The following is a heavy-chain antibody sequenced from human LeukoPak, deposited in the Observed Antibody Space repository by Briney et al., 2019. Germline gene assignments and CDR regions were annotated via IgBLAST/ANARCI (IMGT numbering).Heavy chain of an antibody. CDR2: FDPEDGET. V-gene: IGHV1-24*01. Sequence: GASVTVSCKVSGYTLTELSMHWVRQAPGKGREWMGGFDPEDGETIYAQKFQGRVTMTEDTSTDTAYMELSSLRSEDTAVYYCATGDGHSGSFDYWGQGTLVTVSS. CDR3: ATGDGHSGSFDY. CDR1: GYTLTELS. J-gene: IGHJ4*02. D-gene: IGHD1-26*01.